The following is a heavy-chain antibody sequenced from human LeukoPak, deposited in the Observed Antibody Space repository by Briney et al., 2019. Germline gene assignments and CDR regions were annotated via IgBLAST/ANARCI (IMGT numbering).Heavy chain of an antibody. CDR2: ISGTGGST. Sequence: QSGGSLRLSCAASGFTFSSYAMSWVRQAPGKGLEWVSGISGTGGSTYYADSVKGRFTISRDNSKNKLYLQMNSLRAEDTAVYYCARGGGTYCSGGSCYSTPDYFDYWGQGTLVTVSS. D-gene: IGHD2-15*01. J-gene: IGHJ4*02. V-gene: IGHV3-23*01. CDR3: ARGGGTYCSGGSCYSTPDYFDY. CDR1: GFTFSSYA.